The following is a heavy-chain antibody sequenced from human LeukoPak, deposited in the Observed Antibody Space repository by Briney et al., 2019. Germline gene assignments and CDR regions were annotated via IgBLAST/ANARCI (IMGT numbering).Heavy chain of an antibody. D-gene: IGHD6-19*01. CDR1: GFTFTNYP. J-gene: IGHJ4*02. Sequence: GGSLRLSCAASGFTFTNYPMHWVRQAPGKGLEWVAVLWSDGIKTDYADSVKGRFTISRDDSKNTLYLQMNSLRAEDTAVYYCAKIKGTAVAGSLFSVDYWGQGTLVTVSS. CDR2: LWSDGIKT. V-gene: IGHV3-33*03. CDR3: AKIKGTAVAGSLFSVDY.